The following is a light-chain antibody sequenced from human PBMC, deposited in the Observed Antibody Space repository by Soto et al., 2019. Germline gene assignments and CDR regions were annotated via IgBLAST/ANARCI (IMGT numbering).Light chain of an antibody. CDR1: QSVSNK. CDR2: DAS. CDR3: QQHNNWPPLT. V-gene: IGKV3-15*01. J-gene: IGKJ4*01. Sequence: EIVMTQSPATLSVSPGERVTLSCRASQSVSNKLAWYQRKPGQADRLLIYDASTRAPYIPARFSGCGSGTEFTVTISSLQSEDFAVYFCQQHNNWPPLTFGGGTRVELK.